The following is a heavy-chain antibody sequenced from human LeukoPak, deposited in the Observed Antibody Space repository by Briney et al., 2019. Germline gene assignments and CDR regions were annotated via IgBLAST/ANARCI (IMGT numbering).Heavy chain of an antibody. CDR1: GGSFSGYY. J-gene: IGHJ5*02. D-gene: IGHD3-16*02. Sequence: SETLSLTCAVYGGSFSGYYWSWIRQPPGKGLEWIGEINHSGRTNYNPSLKSRVTISVDTSKNQFSLKLTSVTAADTAVYYCARVPHYDYVRGSYPDRWFDPWGQGTLVTVSS. CDR3: ARVPHYDYVRGSYPDRWFDP. CDR2: INHSGRT. V-gene: IGHV4-34*01.